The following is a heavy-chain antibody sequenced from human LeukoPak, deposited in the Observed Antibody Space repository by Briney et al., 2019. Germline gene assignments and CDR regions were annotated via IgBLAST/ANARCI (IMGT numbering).Heavy chain of an antibody. D-gene: IGHD2-2*01. CDR2: ISSNSRFI. CDR1: GFTFSAYT. CDR3: ARDVRTDY. J-gene: IGHJ4*02. Sequence: GGSLRLSCAASGFTFSAYTMNWVRQAPGKGLEWVSSISSNSRFIYDADSVKGRFTISRDNAKNLLYLQMNSLRAEDTAVYYCARDVRTDYWDQGTLVTVSS. V-gene: IGHV3-21*06.